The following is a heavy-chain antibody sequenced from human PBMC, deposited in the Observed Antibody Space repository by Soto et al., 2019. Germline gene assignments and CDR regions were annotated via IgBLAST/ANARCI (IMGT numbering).Heavy chain of an antibody. CDR1: GFTFSSYA. J-gene: IGHJ4*02. V-gene: IGHV3-23*01. Sequence: EVQLLESGGALVQPGGSLRLSCAASGFTFSSYAMSWVRQAPGKGLEWVSVISGSGGSTYHADSVKGRFTMSRDNSKNTLYLQMNSLRAEDTAVYYCAKDRSSNNDSPFDYWGQGTLVTVSS. CDR3: AKDRSSNNDSPFDY. CDR2: ISGSGGST. D-gene: IGHD1-26*01.